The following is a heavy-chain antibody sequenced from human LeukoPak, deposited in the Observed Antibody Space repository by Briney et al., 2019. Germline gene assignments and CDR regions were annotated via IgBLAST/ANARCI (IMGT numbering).Heavy chain of an antibody. V-gene: IGHV4-39*07. CDR1: GGSISSSAYH. J-gene: IGHJ4*02. CDR2: IHIGGST. D-gene: IGHD4-23*01. CDR3: AREHPVNGDYGGPGYYFDY. Sequence: KASETLSLTCTVSGGSISSSAYHWGWIRQPPGKGLEWIGSIHIGGSTYHNPSLKSRVTISVDTSKNQFSLKLSSVTAADTAVYYCAREHPVNGDYGGPGYYFDYWGQGTLVTVSS.